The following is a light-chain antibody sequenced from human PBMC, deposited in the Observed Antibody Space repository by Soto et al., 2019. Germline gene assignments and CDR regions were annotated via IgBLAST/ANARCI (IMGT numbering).Light chain of an antibody. J-gene: IGKJ5*01. Sequence: EVVFTQSPVTLSLSPGERVTLSCRSSQTVTNDYLAWYQQKDGQAPRLLIYDASTRATGVPDRFSGSGSGPEYTLTITRLEPEEFAVYAGQQYGFSTISFGQGTRLEIK. CDR1: QTVTNDY. CDR3: QQYGFSTIS. V-gene: IGKV3-20*01. CDR2: DAS.